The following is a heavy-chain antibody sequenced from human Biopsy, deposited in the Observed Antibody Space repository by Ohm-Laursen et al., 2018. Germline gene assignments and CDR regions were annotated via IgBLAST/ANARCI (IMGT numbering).Heavy chain of an antibody. CDR3: TKADDFWSPEGYYYYFTGMDV. Sequence: SLRLSCAASGFTFSSYAMSWVRQAPGKGLEWVSAIRSTGGRTYYANSVKGRFTISRDNSKNILFLQVNNLRAEDTAIYYCTKADDFWSPEGYYYYFTGMDVWGQGTTVTVSS. D-gene: IGHD3-3*01. J-gene: IGHJ6*02. CDR2: IRSTGGRT. V-gene: IGHV3-23*01. CDR1: GFTFSSYA.